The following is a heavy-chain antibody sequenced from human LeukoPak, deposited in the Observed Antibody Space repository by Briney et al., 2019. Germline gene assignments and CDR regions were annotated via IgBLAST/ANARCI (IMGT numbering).Heavy chain of an antibody. CDR1: GGSISSGGYY. CDR2: IYYSGST. D-gene: IGHD2-2*01. Sequence: PSQTLSLTCTVSGGSISSGGYYWSWIRQHPGKGLEWIGYIYYSGSTNYNPSLKSRVTISVDTSKNQFSLKLSSVTAADTAVYYCARGCGSTSCYAADYWGQGTLVTVSS. CDR3: ARGCGSTSCYAADY. J-gene: IGHJ4*02. V-gene: IGHV4-31*03.